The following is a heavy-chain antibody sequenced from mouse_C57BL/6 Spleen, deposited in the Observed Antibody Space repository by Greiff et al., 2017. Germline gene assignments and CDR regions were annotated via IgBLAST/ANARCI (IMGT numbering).Heavy chain of an antibody. CDR1: GYTFTDYY. CDR2: INPNNGGT. Sequence: VQLQQSGPELVKPGASVKISCKASGYTFTDYYMNWVKQSHGKSLEWIGDINPNNGGTSYNQKFKGKATLTVDKSSSTAYMELRSLTSEDSAVYYCARSDGYYSYFDYRGQGTTLTVSS. V-gene: IGHV1-26*01. CDR3: ARSDGYYSYFDY. J-gene: IGHJ2*01. D-gene: IGHD2-3*01.